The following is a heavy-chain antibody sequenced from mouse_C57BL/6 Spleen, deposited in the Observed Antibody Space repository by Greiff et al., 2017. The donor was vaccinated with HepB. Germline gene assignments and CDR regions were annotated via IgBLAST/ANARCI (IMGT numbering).Heavy chain of an antibody. J-gene: IGHJ4*01. Sequence: VQLQQSDAELVKPGASVKISCKVSGYTFTDHTIHWMKQRPEQGLEWIGYIYPRDGSTKYNEKFKGKATLTADKSSSTAYMQLNSLTSEDSEVYLCARVDYYAPYAMDYWGQGTSVTVSS. V-gene: IGHV1-78*01. CDR3: ARVDYYAPYAMDY. D-gene: IGHD1-1*01. CDR1: GYTFTDHT. CDR2: IYPRDGST.